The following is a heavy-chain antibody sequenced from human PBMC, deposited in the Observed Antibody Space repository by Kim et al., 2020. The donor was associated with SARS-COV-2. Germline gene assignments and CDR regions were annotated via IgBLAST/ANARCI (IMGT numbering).Heavy chain of an antibody. D-gene: IGHD6-25*01. V-gene: IGHV3-21*03. CDR3: ARAAPLGY. Sequence: SSYIYHADSVKGRFTRSRDNAKNSLDLQMNSLRAEDTAVYYCARAAPLGYWGQGTLVTVSS. CDR2: SSYI. J-gene: IGHJ4*02.